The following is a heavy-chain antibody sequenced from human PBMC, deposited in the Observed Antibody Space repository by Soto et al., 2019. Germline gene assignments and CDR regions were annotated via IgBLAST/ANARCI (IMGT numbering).Heavy chain of an antibody. CDR1: GFNVNSDY. J-gene: IGHJ4*02. CDR2: IYSGETT. Sequence: EVQLLESGGDLVQPGGSLRLSCAASGFNVNSDYMNWVRQTPGKGLEWVASIYSGETTYYADSVRGRFTISSDKSKNTLYFQLSSLRIEDTAVYYCTRDGRGLGRLSLFEYWGQGVLVTVSS. CDR3: TRDGRGLGRLSLFEY. V-gene: IGHV3-53*01. D-gene: IGHD2-21*02.